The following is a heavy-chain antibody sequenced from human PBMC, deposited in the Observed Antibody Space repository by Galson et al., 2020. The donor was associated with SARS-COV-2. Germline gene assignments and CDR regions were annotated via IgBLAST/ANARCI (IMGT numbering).Heavy chain of an antibody. V-gene: IGHV3-7*03. CDR3: ARDRPLDY. Sequence: GESLKISCAASGFTFSAYWMSWVRQAPGKGLEWVANIKQDGSDKYYVDSVKGRFTISRDNAKNTLFLQMNSLRVEDTAVYFCARDRPLDYWGQGTLVTVSS. CDR2: IKQDGSDK. CDR1: GFTFSAYW. J-gene: IGHJ4*02.